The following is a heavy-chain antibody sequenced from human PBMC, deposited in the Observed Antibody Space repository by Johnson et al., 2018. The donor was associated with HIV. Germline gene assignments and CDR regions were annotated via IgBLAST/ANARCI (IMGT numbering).Heavy chain of an antibody. CDR2: IRYDGSNK. D-gene: IGHD1-26*01. CDR3: AKLVGGRYAFDS. J-gene: IGHJ3*02. CDR1: GFTFSSYG. Sequence: QVQLVESGGGVVQPGGSLRLSCAASGFTFSSYGMHWVRQAPGKGLEWVAFIRYDGSNKYYADSVKGRFTISRDNSKNTLYLQMNSLRAEETAVYYCAKLVGGRYAFDSWGQGTMVTVSS. V-gene: IGHV3-30*02.